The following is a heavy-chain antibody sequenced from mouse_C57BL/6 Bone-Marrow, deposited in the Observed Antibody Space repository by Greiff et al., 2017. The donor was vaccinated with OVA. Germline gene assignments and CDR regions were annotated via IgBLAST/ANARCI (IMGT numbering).Heavy chain of an antibody. V-gene: IGHV1-82*01. Sequence: QVQLQQSGPELVKPGASVKISCKASGYAFSSSWMNWVKQRPGKGLEWIGRIYPGDGDTNYNVKFKGKATLTADKSSSTAYMQLSSLTSEDSAVYFCARKDYGSAYWGQGTLVTVSA. J-gene: IGHJ3*01. D-gene: IGHD1-1*01. CDR3: ARKDYGSAY. CDR2: IYPGDGDT. CDR1: GYAFSSSW.